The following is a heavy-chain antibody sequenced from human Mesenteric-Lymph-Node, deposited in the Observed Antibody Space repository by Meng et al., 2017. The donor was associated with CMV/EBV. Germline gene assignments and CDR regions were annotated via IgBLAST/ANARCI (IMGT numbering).Heavy chain of an antibody. Sequence: SETLSLTCTVSGYSITSGYYWVWIRQPPGKGLEWIGSIYHSGSTYYNPSLKSRVTISVDTSKNQFSLKLSSVTAADTATYYCARARQYYDDVWGSYRFDAFDIWGQGTMVTVSS. CDR2: IYHSGST. CDR3: ARARQYYDDVWGSYRFDAFDI. J-gene: IGHJ3*02. D-gene: IGHD3-16*02. CDR1: GYSITSGYY. V-gene: IGHV4-38-2*02.